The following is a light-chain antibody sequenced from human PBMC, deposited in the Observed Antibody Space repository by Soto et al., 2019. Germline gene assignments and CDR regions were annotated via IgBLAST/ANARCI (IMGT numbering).Light chain of an antibody. CDR3: QKYDRAPFT. CDR2: GAS. V-gene: IGKV1-27*01. CDR1: QGISNY. Sequence: DIQMTQSPSSLSAYLGERVTITCRASQGISNYLAWYQQKPGRLPKLLLFGASTLQSGVPARFSGSGSGTLFTLTINGLLPEDVATYYCQKYDRAPFTFGPGTKGDIK. J-gene: IGKJ3*01.